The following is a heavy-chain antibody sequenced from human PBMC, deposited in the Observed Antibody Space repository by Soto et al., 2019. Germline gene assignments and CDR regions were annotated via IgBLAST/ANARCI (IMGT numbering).Heavy chain of an antibody. D-gene: IGHD5-12*01. CDR2: IYYSGST. V-gene: IGHV4-59*08. CDR3: ARLGGQYSGYEFDY. Sequence: SETLSLTCTVSGGSISSYYWSWIRQPPGKGLEWIGYIYYSGSTNYNPSLKSRVTISVDTSKNQFSLKLSSVTAADTAVYYCARLGGQYSGYEFDYWGQGTLVTVSS. CDR1: GGSISSYY. J-gene: IGHJ4*02.